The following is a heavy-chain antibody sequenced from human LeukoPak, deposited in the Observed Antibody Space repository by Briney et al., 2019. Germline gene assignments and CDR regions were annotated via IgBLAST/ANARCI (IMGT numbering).Heavy chain of an antibody. CDR3: ARGGSGWTFDY. V-gene: IGHV6-1*01. CDR2: TYYRSEWFN. Sequence: GRTYYRSEWFNDYAVSVESRITINPDTSKNHFSLQLNSATPEDTAVYYCARGGSGWTFDYWDQGTLVTVSS. D-gene: IGHD6-19*01. J-gene: IGHJ4*02.